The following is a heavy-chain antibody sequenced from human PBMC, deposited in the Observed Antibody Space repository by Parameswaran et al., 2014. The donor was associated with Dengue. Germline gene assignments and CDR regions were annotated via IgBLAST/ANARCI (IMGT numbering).Heavy chain of an antibody. CDR2: IIPILGIA. J-gene: IGHJ6*02. D-gene: IGHD6-13*01. Sequence: WVRQAPGQGLEWMGRIIPILGIANYAQKFQGRVTITADKSTSTAYMELSSLRSEDTAVYYCARDRDLRIAAAGTSYYYGMDVWGQGTTVTVSS. CDR3: ARDRDLRIAAAGTSYYYGMDV. V-gene: IGHV1-69*04.